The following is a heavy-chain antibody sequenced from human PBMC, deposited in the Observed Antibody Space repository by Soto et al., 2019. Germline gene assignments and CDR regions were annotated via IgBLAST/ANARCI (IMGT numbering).Heavy chain of an antibody. CDR3: AKDRATVVTYWYFDL. CDR2: ISFDGSKK. Sequence: GGSLRLSCAASGFTFNNHGMHWVRQAPGKGLEWVAVISFDGSKKYYADSVKGRFTISRDNSKSTLFLQMNSLRAEDTTVYYCAKDRATVVTYWYFDLWGPGTLVTVSS. V-gene: IGHV3-30*18. J-gene: IGHJ2*01. CDR1: GFTFNNHG. D-gene: IGHD4-17*01.